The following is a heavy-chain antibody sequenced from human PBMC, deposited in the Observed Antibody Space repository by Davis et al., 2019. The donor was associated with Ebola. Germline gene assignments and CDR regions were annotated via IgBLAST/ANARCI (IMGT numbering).Heavy chain of an antibody. CDR1: GGSISSSSYY. CDR3: ASEYGSGSYYKMTPSYYYGMDV. Sequence: PGGSLRLSCTVSGGSISSSSYYWGWIRQPPGKGLEWIGSIYYSGSTYYNPSLKSRVTISVDTSKNQFSLKLSSVTAADTAVYYCASEYGSGSYYKMTPSYYYGMDVWGQGTTVTVSS. D-gene: IGHD3-10*01. J-gene: IGHJ6*02. V-gene: IGHV4-39*01. CDR2: IYYSGST.